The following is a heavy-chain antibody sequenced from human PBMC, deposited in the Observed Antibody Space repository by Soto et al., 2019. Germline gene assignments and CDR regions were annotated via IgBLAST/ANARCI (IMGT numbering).Heavy chain of an antibody. CDR1: GFTFSSYA. Sequence: GGSLRLSCSASGFTFSSYAMHWVRQAPGKGLEYVSAISSNGGSTYYADSVKGRFTISRDNSKNTLYLQMSSLRAEDTAVYYCVKGPTHSRSSWIDYWGQGTLVTVSS. CDR3: VKGPTHSRSSWIDY. D-gene: IGHD1-26*01. J-gene: IGHJ4*02. V-gene: IGHV3-64D*08. CDR2: ISSNGGST.